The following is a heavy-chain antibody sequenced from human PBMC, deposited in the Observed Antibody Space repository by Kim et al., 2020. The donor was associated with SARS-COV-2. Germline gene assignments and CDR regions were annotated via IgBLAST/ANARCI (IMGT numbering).Heavy chain of an antibody. CDR3: ARGFGKGGY. D-gene: IGHD3-10*01. CDR2: GST. J-gene: IGHJ4*02. Sequence: GSTYYADSVKGRFTIARDNSKNTLYLQMNSLRAEDTAVYYCARGFGKGGYWGQGTLVTVSS. V-gene: IGHV3-53*01.